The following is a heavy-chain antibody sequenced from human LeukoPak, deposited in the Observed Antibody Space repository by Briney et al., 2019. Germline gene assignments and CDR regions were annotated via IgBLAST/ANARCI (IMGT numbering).Heavy chain of an antibody. CDR1: GFSLSTSGVG. Sequence: SGPTLVNPTQTLTLTCTFSGFSLSTSGVGVGWIRQPPGKALEWLALIYWDDYKRYSPSLKSRLTITKDTPKNQVVLTITNLDPVDTATYYCAPRLGGIYYLVAFDIWGQRTMVTVSS. V-gene: IGHV2-5*02. CDR3: APRLGGIYYLVAFDI. D-gene: IGHD1-26*01. CDR2: IYWDDYK. J-gene: IGHJ3*02.